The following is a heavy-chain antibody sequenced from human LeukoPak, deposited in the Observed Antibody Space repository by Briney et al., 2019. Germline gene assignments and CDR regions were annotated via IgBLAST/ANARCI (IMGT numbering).Heavy chain of an antibody. CDR3: ARDRDSSSWYCDY. Sequence: PGGSLRLSCTASGFTFSSYAMNWVRQAPGKGLEWVAVISYDGSNKYYADSVKGRFTISRDNSKNTLYLQMNSLRAEDTAVYYCARDRDSSSWYCDYWGQGTLVTVSS. D-gene: IGHD6-13*01. CDR2: ISYDGSNK. V-gene: IGHV3-30-3*01. J-gene: IGHJ4*02. CDR1: GFTFSSYA.